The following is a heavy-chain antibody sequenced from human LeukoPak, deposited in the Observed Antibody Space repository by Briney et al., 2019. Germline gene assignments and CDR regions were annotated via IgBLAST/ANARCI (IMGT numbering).Heavy chain of an antibody. V-gene: IGHV3-74*01. CDR3: ARVDVVTVGKNAFDI. D-gene: IGHD4-23*01. CDR2: IDGDGRNT. Sequence: GGSLRLSCAASGFTFSSFWMEWVRQAPGKGLVWVSHIDGDGRNTDYADSLKGRFSISRDNSKNTLYLQMNSLRAEDTAVYYCARVDVVTVGKNAFDIWGQGTMVTVSS. CDR1: GFTFSSFW. J-gene: IGHJ3*02.